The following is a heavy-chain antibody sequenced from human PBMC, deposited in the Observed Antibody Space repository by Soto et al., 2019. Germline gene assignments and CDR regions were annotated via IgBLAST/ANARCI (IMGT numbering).Heavy chain of an antibody. D-gene: IGHD5-12*01. CDR2: ISGSGATT. J-gene: IGHJ4*02. CDR3: AKVVTGYNYAYFDY. CDR1: GFTFSSYA. Sequence: EVQLLESGGGLVQPGGSLRLSCAASGFTFSSYAMSWVRQAPGKGLEWVSSISGSGATTYYPDSVKGRFAISRDNSRNTLDLQMNGLRAEDMAVYYCAKVVTGYNYAYFDYWGQGTLVTVSS. V-gene: IGHV3-23*01.